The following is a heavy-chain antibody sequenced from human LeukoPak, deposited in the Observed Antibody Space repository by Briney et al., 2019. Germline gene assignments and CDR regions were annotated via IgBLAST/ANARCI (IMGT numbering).Heavy chain of an antibody. CDR2: INKNGGTT. V-gene: IGHV3-23*01. D-gene: IGHD6-13*01. Sequence: HPGGSLRLSCAASGFTFTSYAMSWVRQAPGKGLEWVSTINKNGGTTYYADSVKGRFTISRDNSKNTLYLQMNSLRAEDTAVYYCAKDRPAGNIAAAATDYWGQGTLVTVSS. CDR1: GFTFTSYA. CDR3: AKDRPAGNIAAAATDY. J-gene: IGHJ4*02.